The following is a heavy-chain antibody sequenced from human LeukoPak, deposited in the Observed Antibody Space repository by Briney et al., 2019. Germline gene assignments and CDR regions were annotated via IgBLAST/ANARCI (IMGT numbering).Heavy chain of an antibody. J-gene: IGHJ4*02. CDR1: GFTFSSYG. CDR2: ISYDGSNK. Sequence: PGRSLRLSCAASGFTFSSYGMHWVRQAPGKGLEWVAVISYDGSNKYYADSVKGRFTISRDNSKNTLYLQMNSLRAEDTAVYYCAKDLRRGGYDYFDYWGQGTLVTVSS. D-gene: IGHD5-12*01. CDR3: AKDLRRGGYDYFDY. V-gene: IGHV3-30*18.